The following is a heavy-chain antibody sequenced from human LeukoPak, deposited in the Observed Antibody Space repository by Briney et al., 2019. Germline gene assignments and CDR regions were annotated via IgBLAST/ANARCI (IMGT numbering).Heavy chain of an antibody. CDR1: GWRITNYW. D-gene: IGHD2-8*01. J-gene: IGHJ4*02. CDR3: ARALVYTIPYFDY. V-gene: IGHV5-51*01. Sequence: GSSLQISCEGAGWRITNYWIGWVRQMAGKGLEWMGIIYPGDSETRDSPPFQGQVTVSADKSINTAYLQWSSLKASDTAMYYCARALVYTIPYFDYWGQGTLVTVSS. CDR2: IYPGDSET.